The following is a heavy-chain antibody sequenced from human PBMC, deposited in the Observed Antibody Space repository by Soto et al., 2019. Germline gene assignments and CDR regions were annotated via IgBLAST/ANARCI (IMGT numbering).Heavy chain of an antibody. CDR1: GFTAGNIN. CDR3: AKDGRGSGSHYNSFGY. J-gene: IGHJ4*02. V-gene: IGHV3-53*01. D-gene: IGHD3-10*01. CDR2: IYSMGTT. Sequence: EVQLVESGGGLIQPGGSLNLPGEASGFTAGNINLSWFRKAPGKGLEGVSLIYSMGTTKYADPVKGRFTVSRDNAKNTLYLQMNSLRAEDTAVYYCAKDGRGSGSHYNSFGYWGQGTLVTVSS.